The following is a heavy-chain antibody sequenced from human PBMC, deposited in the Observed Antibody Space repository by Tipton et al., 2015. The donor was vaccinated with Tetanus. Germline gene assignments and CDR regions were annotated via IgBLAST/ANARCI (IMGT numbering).Heavy chain of an antibody. CDR1: GFTFRRHW. J-gene: IGHJ5*02. CDR3: ARGMSFDP. V-gene: IGHV3-7*01. Sequence: SLRLSCAASGFTFRRHWMSWARQAPGKGLEWVANIKYDESEKYYVDSVKGRFTISRDNAKNSLYLQMNSLRVDDTAVYYCARGMSFDPWGQGTLVTVSS. CDR2: IKYDESEK.